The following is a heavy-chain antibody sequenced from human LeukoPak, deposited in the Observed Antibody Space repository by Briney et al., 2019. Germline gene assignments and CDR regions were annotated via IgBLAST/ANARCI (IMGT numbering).Heavy chain of an antibody. CDR1: GYTFTSYG. CDR3: ARGSGYCSSTSCYQGGYEFDY. D-gene: IGHD2-2*03. Sequence: SVKVSCKASGYTFTSYGISWVRQAPGQGPEWMGGSIPIFGTANYAQKFQGRVTITADESTSTAYMALSSLRSEDTAVYYCARGSGYCSSTSCYQGGYEFDYWGQGTLVTVSS. V-gene: IGHV1-69*13. CDR2: SIPIFGTA. J-gene: IGHJ4*02.